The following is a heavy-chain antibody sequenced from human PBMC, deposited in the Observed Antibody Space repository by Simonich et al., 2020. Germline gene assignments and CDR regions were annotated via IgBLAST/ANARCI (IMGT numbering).Heavy chain of an antibody. CDR1: GGSISSSSYY. J-gene: IGHJ3*02. CDR3: ARHAGFAFDI. V-gene: IGHV4-39*01. Sequence: QLQLQESGPGLVKPSETLSLTCTVSGGSISSSSYYWGWIRQPPGKGQEWLGSIYYSGSTYYNPSLKGRVTISVDTSKNQFSLKLSSLTAADTAVYYCARHAGFAFDIWGQGTMVTVSS. CDR2: IYYSGST. D-gene: IGHD6-13*01.